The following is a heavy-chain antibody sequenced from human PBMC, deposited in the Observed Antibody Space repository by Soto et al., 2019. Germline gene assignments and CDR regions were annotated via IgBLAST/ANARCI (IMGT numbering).Heavy chain of an antibody. V-gene: IGHV3-33*01. J-gene: IGHJ4*02. D-gene: IGHD2-15*01. CDR1: GFTFSSYG. Sequence: QVQLVESGGGVVQPGRSLRLSCAASGFTFSSYGMHWVRQAPGKGLEWVAVIWYDGSNKYYADSVKGRFTISRDNSKNTLDLQMDDLGADDMSVYYCAREGTYCSGGSCYPHFDYWCQGTLVTVSS. CDR3: AREGTYCSGGSCYPHFDY. CDR2: IWYDGSNK.